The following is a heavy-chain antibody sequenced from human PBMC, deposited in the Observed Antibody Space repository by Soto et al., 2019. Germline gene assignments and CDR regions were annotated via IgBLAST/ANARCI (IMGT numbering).Heavy chain of an antibody. CDR1: GYTFTSYG. D-gene: IGHD3-10*01. CDR3: ARDRGYYGSGSYVSYGMDV. CDR2: ISAYNGNT. J-gene: IGHJ6*02. V-gene: IGHV1-18*01. Sequence: GASVKVSCKASGYTFTSYGISWVRQAPGQGLEWMGWISAYNGNTNYAQKLQGRVTMTTDTSTSTAYMELRSVRSDDTAVYYCARDRGYYGSGSYVSYGMDVWGQGTTVTVSS.